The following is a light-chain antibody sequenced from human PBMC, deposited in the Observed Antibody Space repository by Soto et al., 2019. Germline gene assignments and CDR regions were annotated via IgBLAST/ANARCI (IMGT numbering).Light chain of an antibody. Sequence: EIVMTQSPATLSVSPGERATLSCRASQSINTYLAWYQQNPGQAPRLLIYDASKRATGIPARFSGSGSGTNFTLTISSLEPEDFAVYYCQQRRSWQVTFGQGTRLEIK. CDR2: DAS. CDR1: QSINTY. CDR3: QQRRSWQVT. V-gene: IGKV3D-11*02. J-gene: IGKJ5*01.